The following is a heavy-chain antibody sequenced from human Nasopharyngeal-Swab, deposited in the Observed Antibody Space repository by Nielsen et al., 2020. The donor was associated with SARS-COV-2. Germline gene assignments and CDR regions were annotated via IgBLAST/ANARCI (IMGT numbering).Heavy chain of an antibody. Sequence: GSLKISCATSGFTFSSYGIHWVRQAPGKGLERVAVISYDGSDEYYADSVKGRFTISRDDSKNTVSLQMNSLRGEDTAVYYCARRRVDYGGNSFPDYWGQGTLVTVSS. V-gene: IGHV3-30*03. D-gene: IGHD4-23*01. CDR1: GFTFSSYG. CDR2: ISYDGSDE. J-gene: IGHJ4*02. CDR3: ARRRVDYGGNSFPDY.